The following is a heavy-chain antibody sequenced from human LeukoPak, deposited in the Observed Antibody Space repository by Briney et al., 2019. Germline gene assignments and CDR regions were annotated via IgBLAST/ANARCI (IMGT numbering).Heavy chain of an antibody. CDR3: ARGPNRRGSAFVFDY. CDR1: GFTVSTNY. Sequence: PGGSLRLSCAASGFTVSTNYMSWVRQAPGKGLEWVSYISSSGSTIYYADSVKGRFTISRDNAKNSLYLQMNSLRAEDTAVYYCARGPNRRGSAFVFDYWGQGTLVTVSS. D-gene: IGHD5-12*01. V-gene: IGHV3-11*04. CDR2: ISSSGSTI. J-gene: IGHJ4*02.